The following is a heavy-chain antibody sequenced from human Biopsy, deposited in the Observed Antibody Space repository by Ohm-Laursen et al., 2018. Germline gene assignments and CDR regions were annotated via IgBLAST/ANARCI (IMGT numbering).Heavy chain of an antibody. CDR1: GYTFTGQY. CDR2: INPHSGTT. V-gene: IGHV1-2*02. D-gene: IGHD2-15*01. CDR3: AKGQDLRGGAEYFQH. Sequence: SVKVSCKASGYTFTGQYLHWVRQVPGQGLEWTGWINPHSGTTKFAQDFQGRVTMTRDTSITTAYMELRRLRSDDTAVYYCAKGQDLRGGAEYFQHWGQGALVTVSS. J-gene: IGHJ1*01.